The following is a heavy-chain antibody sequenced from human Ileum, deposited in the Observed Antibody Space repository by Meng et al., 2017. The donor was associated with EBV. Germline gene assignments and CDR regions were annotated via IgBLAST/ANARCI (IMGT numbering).Heavy chain of an antibody. CDR1: GGSISSGNHY. CDR3: ASLYGDSSVWYLDL. V-gene: IGHV4-31*03. J-gene: IGHJ2*01. CDR2: IYYSGST. D-gene: IGHD4-17*01. Sequence: QLQLQETGSGLVKPSXXLFLTCTVSGGSISSGNHYWSWIRQHPGKGLEYIGYIYYSGSTYYNPSLKSRVIISVDTSKNQFSLRLNSVTAADTAVYYCASLYGDSSVWYLDLWGRGILGTVSS.